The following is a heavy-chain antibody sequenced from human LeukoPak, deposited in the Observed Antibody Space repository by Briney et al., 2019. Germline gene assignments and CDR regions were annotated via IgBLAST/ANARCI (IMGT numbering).Heavy chain of an antibody. J-gene: IGHJ4*02. CDR2: ISYDGSNK. CDR3: ASGPSSTRY. Sequence: GRSLRLSCAASGFTFSSYGMHWVRQAPGKGLEWVAVISYDGSNKYYADSVKGRFTISRDNSKNTLYLQMNSPRAEDTAVYYCASGPSSTRYWGQGTLVTVSS. V-gene: IGHV3-30*03. CDR1: GFTFSSYG. D-gene: IGHD2-2*01.